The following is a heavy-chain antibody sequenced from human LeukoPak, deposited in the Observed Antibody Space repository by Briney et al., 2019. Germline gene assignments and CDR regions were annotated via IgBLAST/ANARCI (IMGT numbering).Heavy chain of an antibody. CDR1: GFTFSSYW. J-gene: IGHJ4*02. CDR2: ISYDGSNK. D-gene: IGHD4-17*01. V-gene: IGHV3-30*18. Sequence: GGSLRLSRAASGFTFSSYWMSWVRQAPGKGLEWVAVISYDGSNKYYADSVKGRFTISRDNSKNTLYLQMNSLRAEDTAVYYCAKDWVTTVATGFDYWGQGTLVTVSS. CDR3: AKDWVTTVATGFDY.